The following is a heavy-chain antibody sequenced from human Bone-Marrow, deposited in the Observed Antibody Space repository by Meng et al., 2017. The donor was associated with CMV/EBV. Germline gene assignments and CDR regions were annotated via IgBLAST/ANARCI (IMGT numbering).Heavy chain of an antibody. CDR2: IHPHTGDT. D-gene: IGHD6-19*01. Sequence: ASVKVSCKASGYTFTAHFFHWVRQAPGQGLEWMGWIHPHTGDTNYAQQFKGRVTLTRDTSINTGYMELSSLRSEDTAVYYCAREDWQWLSYWGQGTLVTVSS. V-gene: IGHV1-2*02. J-gene: IGHJ4*02. CDR1: GYTFTAHF. CDR3: AREDWQWLSY.